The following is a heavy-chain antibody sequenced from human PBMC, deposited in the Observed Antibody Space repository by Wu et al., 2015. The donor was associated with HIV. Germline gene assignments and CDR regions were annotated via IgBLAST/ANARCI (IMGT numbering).Heavy chain of an antibody. J-gene: IGHJ6*02. V-gene: IGHV1-2*02. D-gene: IGHD3-22*01. CDR3: ARDRYYYDSSGPKVDYYYYYGMDV. CDR2: INPNSGGT. Sequence: QVQLVQSGAEVKKPGASVKVSCKTSGYSFTGYYMHWVRQAPGQGLEWMGWINPNSGGTNHAQKFQGRVTMTRDTSITTAYMELSRLTSGDTAVYYCARDRYYYDSSGPKVDYYYYYGMDVWGQGTTVTVSS. CDR1: GYSFTGYY.